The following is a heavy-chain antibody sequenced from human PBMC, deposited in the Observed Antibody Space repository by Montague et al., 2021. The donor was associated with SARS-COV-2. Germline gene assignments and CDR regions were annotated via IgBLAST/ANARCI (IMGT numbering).Heavy chain of an antibody. Sequence: SETLSLTCAVHGGSFSTYSWNWIRQPPGKVLEWIGEIHHGGSTNYNPSLKSRVTISVDTSKNQFSLKLTSVAAADTAVYYCARLGDGVVPSPILGVGPYYSYYYMDVWGKGTTVTVSS. D-gene: IGHD3-10*01. CDR1: GGSFSTYS. V-gene: IGHV4-34*01. CDR3: ARLGDGVVPSPILGVGPYYSYYYMDV. J-gene: IGHJ6*03. CDR2: IHHGGST.